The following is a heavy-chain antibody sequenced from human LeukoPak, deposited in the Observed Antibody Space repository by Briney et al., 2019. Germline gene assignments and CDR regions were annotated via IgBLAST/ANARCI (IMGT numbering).Heavy chain of an antibody. CDR3: AKDMKTGITIFGVGFDY. CDR1: GFTFDDYA. Sequence: GGSLRLSCAASGFTFDDYAMHWVRQAPGKGLEWVSGISWNSGSIGYADSVKGRFTISRDNAKNSLYLQMNSLGAEDTALYYCAKDMKTGITIFGVGFDYWGQGTLVTVSS. D-gene: IGHD3-3*01. J-gene: IGHJ4*02. CDR2: ISWNSGSI. V-gene: IGHV3-9*01.